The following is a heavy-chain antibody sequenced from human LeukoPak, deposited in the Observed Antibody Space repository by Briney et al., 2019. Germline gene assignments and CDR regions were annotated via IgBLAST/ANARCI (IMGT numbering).Heavy chain of an antibody. V-gene: IGHV3-74*01. CDR1: GFTFSGYW. D-gene: IGHD2-2*01. Sequence: GGSLRLSCAASGFTFSGYWMHWVRQAPGKGLVWVSRINSDGSSTSYADSVKGRFTISRDNAKNTLYLQMNSLRAEDTAVYYCARAGGYCSSTSCRAWFDPWGQGTLVTVSS. J-gene: IGHJ5*02. CDR2: INSDGSST. CDR3: ARAGGYCSSTSCRAWFDP.